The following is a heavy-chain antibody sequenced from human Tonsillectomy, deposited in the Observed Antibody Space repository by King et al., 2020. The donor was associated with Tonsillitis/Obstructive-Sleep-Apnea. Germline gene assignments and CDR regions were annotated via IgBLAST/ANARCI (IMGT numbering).Heavy chain of an antibody. D-gene: IGHD3-9*01. CDR2: ISYDGSNK. CDR3: AREASKGRYFDWLFDFDY. J-gene: IGHJ4*02. V-gene: IGHV3-30*01. Sequence: VQLVESGGGVVQPGRSLRLSCAASGFTFSSYAMHWVRQAPGKGLEWVAVISYDGSNKYYADSVKGRFTISRDNSKNTLYLQMNSLRAEDTAVYYCAREASKGRYFDWLFDFDYWGQGTLVTVSS. CDR1: GFTFSSYA.